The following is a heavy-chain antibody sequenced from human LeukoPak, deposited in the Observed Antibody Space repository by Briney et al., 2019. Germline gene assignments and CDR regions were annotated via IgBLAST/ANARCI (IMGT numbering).Heavy chain of an antibody. V-gene: IGHV4-31*03. D-gene: IGHD4-23*01. CDR1: GGSISSGGYY. J-gene: IGHJ4*02. CDR2: IYYSGST. CDR3: ARVAVVTRTVDY. Sequence: SETLSLTCNVSGGSISSGGYYWSWIRQHPGKGLEWIAYIYYSGSTYYNPSLKSRVTISVDTSENQFSLNVSSVTAADTAVYYCARVAVVTRTVDYWGQGTLVTVSS.